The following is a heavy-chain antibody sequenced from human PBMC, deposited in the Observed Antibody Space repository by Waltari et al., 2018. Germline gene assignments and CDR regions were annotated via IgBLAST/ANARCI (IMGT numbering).Heavy chain of an antibody. J-gene: IGHJ5*02. V-gene: IGHV4-61*09. D-gene: IGHD3-3*01. CDR1: GGSISSGSYY. CDR3: ARGGVPRFWSGYLDWFDP. CDR2: IYTGGTT. Sequence: QVQLQESGPGLVKPSQTLSLTCTVSGGSISSGSYYWSWIRQPAGKGLEWIGNIYTGGTTDYNPSLTGRVTISVDTSKNQFSLKLSSVTAADTAVYYCARGGVPRFWSGYLDWFDPWGQGTLVTVSS.